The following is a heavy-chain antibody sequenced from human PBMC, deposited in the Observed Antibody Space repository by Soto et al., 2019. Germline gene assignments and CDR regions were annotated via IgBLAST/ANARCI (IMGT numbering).Heavy chain of an antibody. CDR1: GFTFTSYW. Sequence: EVQLVEAGGGLVQPGGSLRLSCAASGFTFTSYWMHWVRQGPGKGLEWVSRINSDGSSTAYADSVKSRFTISRDNAKNKLYLQMNCLRDDDTAIYYCAKRELNSTGLPHWGQGTQVSVTS. CDR3: AKRELNSTGLPH. CDR2: INSDGSST. V-gene: IGHV3-74*01. D-gene: IGHD1-7*01. J-gene: IGHJ4*02.